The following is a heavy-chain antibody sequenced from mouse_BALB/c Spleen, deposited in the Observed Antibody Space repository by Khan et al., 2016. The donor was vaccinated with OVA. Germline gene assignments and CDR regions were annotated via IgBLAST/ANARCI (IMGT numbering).Heavy chain of an antibody. D-gene: IGHD4-1*02. V-gene: IGHV9-3-1*01. CDR1: GYTFTNYG. CDR2: INTYSGEP. CDR3: ARSNSYWYFDV. J-gene: IGHJ1*01. Sequence: QIQLVQSGPELKKPGETVKISCKASGYTFTNYGMNWVKQAPGKGLKWMGWINTYSGEPTYADDFKGRSAFSLETSASTAYLQIKNLKIEDTATXFCARSNSYWYFDVWGAGTTITVSS.